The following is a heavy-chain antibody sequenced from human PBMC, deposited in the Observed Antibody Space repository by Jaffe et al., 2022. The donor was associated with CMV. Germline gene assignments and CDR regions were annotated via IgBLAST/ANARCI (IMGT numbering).Heavy chain of an antibody. CDR1: GGSFSGYY. D-gene: IGHD3-10*01. V-gene: IGHV4-34*01. Sequence: QVQLQQWGAGLLKPSETLSLTCAVYGGSFSGYYWSWIRQPPGKGLEWIGEINHSGSTNYNPSLKSRVTISVDTSKNQFSLKLNSVTAADTAVYYCARAFYYFGSGSFHYNWFDPWGQGTLVTVSS. CDR3: ARAFYYFGSGSFHYNWFDP. J-gene: IGHJ5*02. CDR2: INHSGST.